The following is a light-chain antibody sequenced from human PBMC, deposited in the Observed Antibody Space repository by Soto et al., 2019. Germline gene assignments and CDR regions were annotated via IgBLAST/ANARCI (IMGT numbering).Light chain of an antibody. V-gene: IGKV3-15*01. CDR1: QSVGNT. CDR2: GAS. CDR3: QQYNNWPET. J-gene: IGKJ1*01. Sequence: EIVLTQSPATLSVSPGERATLSCRASQSVGNTLAWYQQQPGQTPRLLIYGASTTATGIPARFSGSGSGTEFTLTIDSLLSEEFAAYYCQQYNNWPETFGKGTKV.